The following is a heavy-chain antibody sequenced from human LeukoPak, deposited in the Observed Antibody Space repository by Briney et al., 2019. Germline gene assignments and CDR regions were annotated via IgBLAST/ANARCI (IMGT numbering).Heavy chain of an antibody. V-gene: IGHV1-8*01. D-gene: IGHD5-18*01. J-gene: IGHJ6*03. CDR3: GRSGAAMVFYYYYYMDV. Sequence: ASVKVSCTASGYTFTSYDINWVRQATGQGLEWMGWMNPNSGNTGYAQKFQGRVTMTRNTSISTAYMELSSLRSEDTAVYYCGRSGAAMVFYYYYYMDVWGKGTTVTISS. CDR1: GYTFTSYD. CDR2: MNPNSGNT.